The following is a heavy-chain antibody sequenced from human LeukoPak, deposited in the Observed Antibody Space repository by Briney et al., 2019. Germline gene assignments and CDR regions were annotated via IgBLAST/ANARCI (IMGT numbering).Heavy chain of an antibody. V-gene: IGHV3-53*01. CDR1: GFTVSSNY. CDR3: AIGLRAHYAFDI. Sequence: GGSLRLSCAASGFTVSSNYMSWVRQAPGKGLEWVSVIYSGGSTYYADSVKGRFTISRDNSKNTLYLQMNGLRAEDTAVYYCAIGLRAHYAFDIWGQGTMVTVSS. CDR2: IYSGGST. D-gene: IGHD2-8*01. J-gene: IGHJ3*02.